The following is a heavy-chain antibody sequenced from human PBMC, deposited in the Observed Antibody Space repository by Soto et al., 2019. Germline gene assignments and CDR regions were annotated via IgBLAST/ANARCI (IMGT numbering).Heavy chain of an antibody. CDR2: TRDKAHSYST. J-gene: IGHJ6*02. V-gene: IGHV3-72*01. CDR1: GFTFSDHY. D-gene: IGHD3-10*01. CDR3: ARVNYNGSGRKYNMDG. Sequence: EVQLVESGGGLVQPGGSLRLSCAASGFTFSDHYMDWVRQAPGKGLEWVGRTRDKAHSYSTEYAASVKGRFTISRDDSKNSLFLQMNSLKTEDTAVYYCARVNYNGSGRKYNMDGWGQGTTVTVSS.